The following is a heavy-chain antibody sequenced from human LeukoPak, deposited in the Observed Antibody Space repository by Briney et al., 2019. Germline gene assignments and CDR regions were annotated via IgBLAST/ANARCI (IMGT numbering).Heavy chain of an antibody. CDR1: GFTFSSYG. D-gene: IGHD2-15*01. CDR3: ARDQWGSSGGRGSAFDI. J-gene: IGHJ3*02. V-gene: IGHV3-30*02. Sequence: GGSLRLSCAASGFTFSSYGMHWVRQAPGKGLEWVAFIRYDGSNKYYADSVKGRFTISRDNSKNTLYLQMNSLRAEDTAVYYCARDQWGSSGGRGSAFDIWGQGTTVTVSS. CDR2: IRYDGSNK.